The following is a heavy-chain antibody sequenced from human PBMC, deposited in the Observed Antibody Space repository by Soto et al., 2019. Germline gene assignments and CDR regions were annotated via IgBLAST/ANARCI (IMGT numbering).Heavy chain of an antibody. D-gene: IGHD3-16*01. Sequence: QITLKESGPTLVRPTQTLTLTCTVSGFSLDTWGVGVGWIRQPPGKAPEWLALVYWDNDKRYSPSLKNRLTINKDSSKNQVVLTMTNMDPVDTVTYSCARALGSWGAYYFDHWGLGTLVTVSS. CDR3: ARALGSWGAYYFDH. V-gene: IGHV2-5*02. CDR2: VYWDNDK. CDR1: GFSLDTWGVG. J-gene: IGHJ4*02.